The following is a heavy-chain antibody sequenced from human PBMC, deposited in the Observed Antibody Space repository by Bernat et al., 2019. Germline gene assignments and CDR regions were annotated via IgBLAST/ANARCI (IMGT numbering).Heavy chain of an antibody. J-gene: IGHJ5*02. V-gene: IGHV3-48*03. CDR2: ISSSGSTI. CDR3: ARRKVVKGGWETNH. D-gene: IGHD1-26*01. Sequence: EVQLVESGGGLVQPGGSLRLSCAASGFTFSSYEMNWVRQAPGKGLEWVSYISSSGSTIYYADSVKGRFTISGDNAKNSLYLQMNSLRAEDTAVYYCARRKVVKGGWETNHWGQGTLVTVSS. CDR1: GFTFSSYE.